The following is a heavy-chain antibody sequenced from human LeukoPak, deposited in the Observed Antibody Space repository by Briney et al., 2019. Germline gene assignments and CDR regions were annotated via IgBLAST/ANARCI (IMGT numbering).Heavy chain of an antibody. J-gene: IGHJ6*03. CDR1: GYTFTSYD. D-gene: IGHD3-10*01. CDR2: MNPNSGNT. V-gene: IGHV1-8*01. Sequence: ASVKVSCKASGYTFTSYDINWVRQATGQGLEWMGWMNPNSGNTGYAQKFQGRVTMTRNTSISTAYMELSSLRSEDTAVYYCARGYRVKVLLWFRETGPDYYYYYMDVWVKGTTVTVSS. CDR3: ARGYRVKVLLWFRETGPDYYYYYMDV.